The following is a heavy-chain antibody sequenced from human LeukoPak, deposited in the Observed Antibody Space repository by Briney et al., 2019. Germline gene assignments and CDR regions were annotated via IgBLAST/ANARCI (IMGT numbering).Heavy chain of an antibody. Sequence: SETLSLTCTVSGGSISSSSYYWGWIRQPPGKGLEWIGGIYYSGSTYYNPSLKSRVTISVDTSKNQFSLKLSSVTAADTAVYYCASHLGYCSGGSCFTFDYWGQGTLVTVSS. CDR3: ASHLGYCSGGSCFTFDY. CDR2: IYYSGST. CDR1: GGSISSSSYY. D-gene: IGHD2-15*01. J-gene: IGHJ4*02. V-gene: IGHV4-39*01.